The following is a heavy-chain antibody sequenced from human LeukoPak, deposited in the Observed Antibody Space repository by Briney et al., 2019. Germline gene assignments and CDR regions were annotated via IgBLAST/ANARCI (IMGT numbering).Heavy chain of an antibody. D-gene: IGHD2-21*02. CDR2: ISAYNGNT. J-gene: IGHJ4*02. V-gene: IGHV1-18*01. Sequence: ASVKVSCKASGYTFTSHGIIWVRQAPGQGLEWMAWISAYNGNTNYAQKLQGRVTVTTETSTSTAYMELRSLRSDDTAVYYCARGNCGGDRYSFHYWGQGTLVTVSS. CDR3: ARGNCGGDRYSFHY. CDR1: GYTFTSHG.